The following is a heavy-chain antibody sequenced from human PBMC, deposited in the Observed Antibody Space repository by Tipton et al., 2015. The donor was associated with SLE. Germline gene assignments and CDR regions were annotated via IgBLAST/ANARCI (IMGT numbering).Heavy chain of an antibody. D-gene: IGHD2-2*01. J-gene: IGHJ6*02. Sequence: TLSLTCAVYGESFSGYSWSWIRQPPGKGLVWIGEINHTGNSNYNPSLKSRVTISVDTSKNQFSLNLDSVTAADTAVYYCAKVPHTNYYYYYGMDVWGQGTTVTVSS. V-gene: IGHV4-34*01. CDR2: INHTGNS. CDR3: AKVPHTNYYYYYGMDV. CDR1: GESFSGYS.